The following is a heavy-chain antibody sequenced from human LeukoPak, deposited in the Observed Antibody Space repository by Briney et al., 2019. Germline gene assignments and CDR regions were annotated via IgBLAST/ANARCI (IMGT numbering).Heavy chain of an antibody. Sequence: PGGTLRLSCAASGFTFSSYAMSWVRQAPGKGLEWVSSIGSSSSYIYYAHSVKGRFTISRDNAKNSLYLQMNSLRAEDTAVYYCARDQAPRDILTGYSRDNYYFDYWGQGTLVTVSS. CDR1: GFTFSSYA. V-gene: IGHV3-21*01. CDR3: ARDQAPRDILTGYSRDNYYFDY. D-gene: IGHD3-9*01. CDR2: IGSSSSYI. J-gene: IGHJ4*02.